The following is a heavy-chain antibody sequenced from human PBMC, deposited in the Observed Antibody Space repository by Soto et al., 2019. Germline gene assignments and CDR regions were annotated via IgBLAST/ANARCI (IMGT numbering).Heavy chain of an antibody. CDR2: IKGKTDGGTT. J-gene: IGHJ4*02. Sequence: LRLSCAASGFTFSNAWMSWVRQAPGKGLEWVGRIKGKTDGGTTDYAAPVKGRFTISRDDSKNTLYLQMNSLKTEDTAVYYCTTDGHYCSSTSCYLTSDYWGQGTLVTVSS. D-gene: IGHD2-2*01. CDR1: GFTFSNAW. CDR3: TTDGHYCSSTSCYLTSDY. V-gene: IGHV3-15*01.